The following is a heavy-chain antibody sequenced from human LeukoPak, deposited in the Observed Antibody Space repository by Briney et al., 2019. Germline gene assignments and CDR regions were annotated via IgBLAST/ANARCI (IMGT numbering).Heavy chain of an antibody. CDR1: GGSISSGDYY. D-gene: IGHD2-2*01. CDR3: ARAVKYHDAFDI. Sequence: PSETLSLTCTVSGGSISSGDYYWSWIRQPPGKGLEWIGYIYYSGSTYYNPSLKSRVTISVDTSKNQFSLKLSSVTAADTAVYYCARAVKYHDAFDIWGQGTMVTVSS. J-gene: IGHJ3*02. CDR2: IYYSGST. V-gene: IGHV4-30-4*02.